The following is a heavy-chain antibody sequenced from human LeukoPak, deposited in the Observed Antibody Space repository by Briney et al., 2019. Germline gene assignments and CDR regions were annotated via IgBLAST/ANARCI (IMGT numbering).Heavy chain of an antibody. CDR3: ARHLGYCSGGSCYSENWFDP. Sequence: SETLSLTCAVSGGSISSGGYSWSWIRRPPGKGLEWIGYIYHSGSTYYNPSLKSRVTISVDRSKNQFSLKLSSVTAADTAVYYCARHLGYCSGGSCYSENWFDPWGQGTLVTVSS. CDR1: GGSISSGGYS. D-gene: IGHD2-15*01. CDR2: IYHSGST. V-gene: IGHV4-30-2*01. J-gene: IGHJ5*02.